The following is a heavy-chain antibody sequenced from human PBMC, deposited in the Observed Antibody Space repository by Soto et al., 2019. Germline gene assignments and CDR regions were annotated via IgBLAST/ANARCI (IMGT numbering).Heavy chain of an antibody. V-gene: IGHV1-18*01. Sequence: QVQLLQSGAEVKKPGASVKVSCKASGYTFTSYGISWVRQAPGQGLEWMGWISAYNGNTNYAQKLQGRVTMTTDTSTSTAYMELRSLRSDDTAVYYWARDRLRITIFGVVRGGMDVWGQGTTVTVSS. CDR2: ISAYNGNT. CDR3: ARDRLRITIFGVVRGGMDV. D-gene: IGHD3-3*01. CDR1: GYTFTSYG. J-gene: IGHJ6*02.